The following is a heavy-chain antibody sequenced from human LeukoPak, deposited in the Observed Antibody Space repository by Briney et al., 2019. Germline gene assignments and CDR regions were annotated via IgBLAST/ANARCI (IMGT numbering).Heavy chain of an antibody. V-gene: IGHV4-39*01. CDR1: GFTFNNYW. CDR3: ARAPQAVAGNWFDP. D-gene: IGHD6-19*01. Sequence: PGGSLRLSCAASGFTFNNYWIHWVRQPPGKGLEWIGSIYYSGSTYYNPSLKSRVTISVDTSKNQFSLKLSSVTAADTAVYYCARAPQAVAGNWFDPWGQGTLVTVSS. CDR2: IYYSGST. J-gene: IGHJ5*02.